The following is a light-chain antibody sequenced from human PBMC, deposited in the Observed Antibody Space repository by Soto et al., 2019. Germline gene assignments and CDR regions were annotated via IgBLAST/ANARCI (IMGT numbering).Light chain of an antibody. Sequence: DNQMTQSPSTLSASVGDSVTITCRASQSIGSWLAWYKQTPGEAPKLLIYKASTLQSGVPSRFSGSGSGTEFTLTISSLQTDDFATYYCQQYNTYPSPFGQGTKLDIK. V-gene: IGKV1-5*03. CDR2: KAS. CDR3: QQYNTYPSP. J-gene: IGKJ2*01. CDR1: QSIGSW.